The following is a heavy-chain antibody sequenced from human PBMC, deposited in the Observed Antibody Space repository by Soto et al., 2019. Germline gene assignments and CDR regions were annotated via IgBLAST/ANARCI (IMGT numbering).Heavy chain of an antibody. CDR2: IIPIFGTA. D-gene: IGHD2-15*01. CDR1: GGTFSSYA. CDR3: AGDSGGNIPGDFGGMDV. Sequence: ASVKVSCKASGGTFSSYAISWVRQAPGQGLEWMGGIIPIFGTANYAQKFQGRVTMTRDTSTSTVYMELSSLRSEDTAEYYCAGDSGGNIPGDFGGMDVGAQGTTVTVS. J-gene: IGHJ6*02. V-gene: IGHV1-69*05.